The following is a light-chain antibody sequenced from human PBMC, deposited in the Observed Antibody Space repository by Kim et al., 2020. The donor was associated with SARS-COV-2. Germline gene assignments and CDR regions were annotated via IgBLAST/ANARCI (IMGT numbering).Light chain of an antibody. V-gene: IGLV3-1*01. CDR2: QDS. CDR1: KLGDKY. Sequence: SVSSGQTASITCSGNKLGDKYVWWYQQKPGQSPMVVIYQDSKRPSGIPERFSGSNSGNTATLTISGTQAMDEADYYCQAWDSSTVLFGGGTQLTVL. J-gene: IGLJ3*02. CDR3: QAWDSSTVL.